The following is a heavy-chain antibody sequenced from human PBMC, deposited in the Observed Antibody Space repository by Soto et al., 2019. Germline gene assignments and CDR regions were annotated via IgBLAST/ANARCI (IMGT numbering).Heavy chain of an antibody. J-gene: IGHJ5*02. CDR2: IVVGSGNT. V-gene: IGHV1-58*01. Sequence: GASVKVSCKASGFTFTSSAVQWVRQARGQRLEWIGRIVVGSGNTNYAQKFQERATITRDMSTSTAYMELSSLRSEDTAVYYCAAGSIKWRFGELLYEPRFDPWGQGTLVTVPQ. D-gene: IGHD3-10*01. CDR1: GFTFTSSA. CDR3: AAGSIKWRFGELLYEPRFDP.